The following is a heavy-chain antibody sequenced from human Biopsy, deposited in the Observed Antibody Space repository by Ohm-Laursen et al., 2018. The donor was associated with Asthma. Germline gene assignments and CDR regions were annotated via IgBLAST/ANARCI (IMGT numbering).Heavy chain of an antibody. CDR1: GGSISSGGYY. V-gene: IGHV4-31*03. CDR2: IYDSGST. CDR3: ARPITGTRNAFDI. J-gene: IGHJ3*02. Sequence: TLSPTCSVSGGSISSGGYYWSWIRQHPGKGLERIGYIYDSGSTYYNPSLKSRLTIAVDPSKNQFSLEVTSVTAADTAVYYCARPITGTRNAFDIWGQGTMVTVSS. D-gene: IGHD1-20*01.